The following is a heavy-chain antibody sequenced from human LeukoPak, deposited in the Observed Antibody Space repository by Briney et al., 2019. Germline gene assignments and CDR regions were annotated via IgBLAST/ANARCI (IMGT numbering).Heavy chain of an antibody. CDR2: ISGSADNT. CDR3: AKRGFGC. Sequence: GGSLRLSCTASGFTLSSYAMSWVRQAPGEGLEWVSTISGSADNTNYAEAVKGRFTISRDNSKNTMYLQMNSLRAEDTAVYYCAKRGFGCWGQGTLVTVSS. J-gene: IGHJ4*02. CDR1: GFTLSSYA. V-gene: IGHV3-23*01.